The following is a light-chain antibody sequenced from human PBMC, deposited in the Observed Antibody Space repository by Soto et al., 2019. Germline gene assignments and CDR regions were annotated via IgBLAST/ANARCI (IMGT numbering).Light chain of an antibody. J-gene: IGKJ5*01. CDR1: QSVRSSH. CDR3: QQYGSSPLIS. V-gene: IGKV3-20*01. Sequence: EIVLTQSPGTLSLSPGERATLSCRTSQSVRSSHLAWYQQKPGQAPRLLIFGASKRATGIPDRFSGSGSGRDFTLTISGLEPEDFAVYYCQQYGSSPLISFGQGTRLEIK. CDR2: GAS.